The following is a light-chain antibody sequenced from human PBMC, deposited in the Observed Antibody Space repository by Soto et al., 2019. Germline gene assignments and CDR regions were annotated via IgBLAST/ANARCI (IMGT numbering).Light chain of an antibody. Sequence: EIVLTQSPGTLSLSPGERATLSCRASQSVSSNSLVWYQQQPGQAPRLLIFGASSRATGIPDRFSGSGSGTDFTLTINRLEPEDFAVYYCQQYGSSPLTFGGGTKVEIK. CDR1: QSVSSNS. CDR2: GAS. J-gene: IGKJ4*01. V-gene: IGKV3-20*01. CDR3: QQYGSSPLT.